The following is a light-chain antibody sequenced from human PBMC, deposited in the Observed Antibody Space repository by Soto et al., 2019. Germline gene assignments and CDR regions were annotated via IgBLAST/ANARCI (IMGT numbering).Light chain of an antibody. Sequence: IQMTQSPSTLSGSGGDRVTIACRASQSISSWLAWYQQKQGKAPKLVIYAASSLQSGVPSRFRGSGYGTDFTITISSMQPEDFETYYCLQDYNSPITFGHGTRLEIK. CDR1: QSISSW. CDR3: LQDYNSPIT. V-gene: IGKV1-6*01. J-gene: IGKJ5*01. CDR2: AAS.